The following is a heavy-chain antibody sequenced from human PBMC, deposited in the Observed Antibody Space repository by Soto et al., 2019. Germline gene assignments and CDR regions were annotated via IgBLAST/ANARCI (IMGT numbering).Heavy chain of an antibody. Sequence: GGSLRLSCAASGFTFSSYAMQWVRQAPGKGLEWVAVISYDGSNKYYADSVKGRFTISRDNSKNTLYLQMNSLRAEDTAVYYCATDYGSGSYVYYYYGMDVWGQGTTVTVSS. J-gene: IGHJ6*02. CDR3: ATDYGSGSYVYYYYGMDV. V-gene: IGHV3-30-3*01. CDR2: ISYDGSNK. D-gene: IGHD3-10*01. CDR1: GFTFSSYA.